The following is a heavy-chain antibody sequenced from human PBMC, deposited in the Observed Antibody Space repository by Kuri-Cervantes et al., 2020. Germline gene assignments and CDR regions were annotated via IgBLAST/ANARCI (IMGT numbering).Heavy chain of an antibody. J-gene: IGHJ3*02. CDR3: ARDPIEMATIGYAFDI. Sequence: SETLSLTCAVYGGSFSGYYWSWIRQPPGKGLEWIGEINHSGSTNYNPSLKSRVTISVDTSKNQFSLKLSSVTAADTAVYYCARDPIEMATIGYAFDIWGQGTMVTVSS. CDR1: GGSFSGYY. D-gene: IGHD5-24*01. CDR2: INHSGST. V-gene: IGHV4-34*01.